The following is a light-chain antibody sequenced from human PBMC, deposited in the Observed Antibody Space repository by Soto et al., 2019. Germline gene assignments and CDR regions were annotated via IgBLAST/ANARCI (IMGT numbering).Light chain of an antibody. J-gene: IGLJ1*01. CDR2: EVT. V-gene: IGLV2-14*01. CDR3: GSYTTGTPYV. Sequence: QSVLTQPASVSGSRGQSNTISCTGTSSDIGAYNYVSWYQQHPGTAPKLMIYEVTNRPSGVSNRYSCAKSGNTASLTISGLQAGDEADYYCGSYTTGTPYVFGTGSKGTV. CDR1: SSDIGAYNY.